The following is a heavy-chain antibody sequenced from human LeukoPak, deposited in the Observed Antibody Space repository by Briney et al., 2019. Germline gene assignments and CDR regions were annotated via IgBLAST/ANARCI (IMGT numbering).Heavy chain of an antibody. CDR3: ARGVLPAPNWFDP. Sequence: PQTLSLTCTVSGGSISRGGYYWSWILQHPGKGLEWIGYIYYSGSTYYNPSLKSRVTISVDTSKNQFSLKLTSVTAADTAVYYCARGVLPAPNWFDPWGQGTLVTVSS. CDR2: IYYSGST. CDR1: GGSISRGGYY. J-gene: IGHJ5*02. V-gene: IGHV4-31*03. D-gene: IGHD2-2*01.